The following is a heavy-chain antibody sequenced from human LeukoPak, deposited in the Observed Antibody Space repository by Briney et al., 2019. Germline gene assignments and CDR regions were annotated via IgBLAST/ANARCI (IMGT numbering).Heavy chain of an antibody. CDR1: GYSISSGYY. Sequence: PSETLSLTCTVSGYSISSGYYWGWIRQPPGKGLEWIGSIYHSGSTYYNPSLKSRVTISLDTSKNQFSLKLSSVTAADTAVYYCARGRFLEWLSYYFDYWGEGTLVTVSS. D-gene: IGHD3-3*01. V-gene: IGHV4-38-2*02. CDR2: IYHSGST. CDR3: ARGRFLEWLSYYFDY. J-gene: IGHJ4*02.